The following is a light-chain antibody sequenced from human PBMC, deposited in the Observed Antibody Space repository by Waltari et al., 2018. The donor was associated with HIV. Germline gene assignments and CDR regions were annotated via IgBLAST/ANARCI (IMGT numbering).Light chain of an antibody. CDR2: DDD. CDR1: RSNNAHNY. CDR3: GTWDTTLSAVV. Sequence: SVLPQPPSVSAAPGETVILSWSGRRSNNAHNYVSWYQQLPGTVPKLFIYDDDLRHSGIPDRFARSRSGTSATLGITGLQTGDEADYYCGTWDTTLSAVVFGGGTKLTVL. J-gene: IGLJ2*01. V-gene: IGLV1-51*01.